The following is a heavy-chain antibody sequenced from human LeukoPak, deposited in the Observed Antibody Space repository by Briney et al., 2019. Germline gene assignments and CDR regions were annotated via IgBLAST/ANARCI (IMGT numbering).Heavy chain of an antibody. Sequence: PSETLSLTCTVSGGSISTYYWSWIRQPAGKGLEWIGRIYSSGSTNYNPSLKGRVTMSVDTSKNQFSLNLSSVTAADTAVYYCARDVVLITANWFDPWGQGTLVTVSS. J-gene: IGHJ5*02. V-gene: IGHV4-4*07. CDR2: IYSSGST. D-gene: IGHD3-22*01. CDR1: GGSISTYY. CDR3: ARDVVLITANWFDP.